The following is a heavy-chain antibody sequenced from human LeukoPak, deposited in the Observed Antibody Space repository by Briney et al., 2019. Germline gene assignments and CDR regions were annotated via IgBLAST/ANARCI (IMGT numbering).Heavy chain of an antibody. CDR3: AKEGRSLQTY. Sequence: GGSLRLSCAASGFMFCSNWMSWVRLAPGKGLEWVANIKEDGTETYYVDSVKGRFTISRDNAKNSLYLQMNSLRVEDTAVYYCAKEGRSLQTYWGQGTLVTVSS. V-gene: IGHV3-7*03. D-gene: IGHD5-24*01. CDR2: IKEDGTET. CDR1: GFMFCSNW. J-gene: IGHJ4*02.